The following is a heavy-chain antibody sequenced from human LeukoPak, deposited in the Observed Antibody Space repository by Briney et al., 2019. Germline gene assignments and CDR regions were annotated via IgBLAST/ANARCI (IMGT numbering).Heavy chain of an antibody. D-gene: IGHD4-17*01. CDR1: GFSVNDNY. J-gene: IGHJ4*02. V-gene: IGHV3-53*01. CDR3: ARTNPVYGDYDY. Sequence: GGSLRLSCAISGFSVNDNYMSWVRQAPGKGLQWASVMFPDGRTYYADSVRGRFTISRDVASNTLLLQMDSLRADDTAVHYCARTNPVYGDYDYWGQGTLVTVSS. CDR2: MFPDGRT.